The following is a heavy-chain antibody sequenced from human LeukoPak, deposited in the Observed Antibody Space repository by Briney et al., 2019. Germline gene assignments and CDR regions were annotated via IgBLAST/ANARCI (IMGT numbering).Heavy chain of an antibody. CDR2: IYHSGST. Sequence: KPSETLSLTCTVSGGSISSGGYYWSWIRQPPGKGLEWIGYIYHSGSTYYNPSLKSRVTISIDTSKNHFSLNLTSVTAADTAVYYCARGAPPQNWGQGALVTVSS. CDR3: ARGAPPQN. CDR1: GGSISSGGYY. V-gene: IGHV4-30-2*01. J-gene: IGHJ4*02.